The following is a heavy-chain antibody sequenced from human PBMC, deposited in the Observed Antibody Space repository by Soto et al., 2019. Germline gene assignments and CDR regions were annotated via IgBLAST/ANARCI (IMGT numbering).Heavy chain of an antibody. CDR3: ARQGCSSASCYVDS. Sequence: LSLTCAVSGGSLSSGGYYWSWIRQSPGKGLEWVGYIYHSGITYYNPSLKSRLTMSVDTSKNQFSLKLTSVTAADTAVYHCARQGCSSASCYVDSWGQGTLVTVSS. CDR1: GGSLSSGGYY. D-gene: IGHD2-2*01. CDR2: IYHSGIT. V-gene: IGHV4-31*11. J-gene: IGHJ4*02.